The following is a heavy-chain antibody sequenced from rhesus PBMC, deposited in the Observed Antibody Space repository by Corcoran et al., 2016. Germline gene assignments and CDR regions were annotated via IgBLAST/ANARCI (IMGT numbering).Heavy chain of an antibody. CDR1: GFTFGSYA. CDR2: IIPLVGIT. Sequence: QVQLVQSGAEVKKPGASVKVSCKASGFTFGSYAISWVRQAPGQGLECMGVIIPLVGITNYADKCQGRVTITADTSTSPAYMELSSLRSEDTAVYYCAGGGDCTGSGCYVEWYFEFWGQGTLVTVSS. CDR3: AGGGDCTGSGCYVEWYFEF. V-gene: IGHV1-198*02. J-gene: IGHJ1*01. D-gene: IGHD2-21*01.